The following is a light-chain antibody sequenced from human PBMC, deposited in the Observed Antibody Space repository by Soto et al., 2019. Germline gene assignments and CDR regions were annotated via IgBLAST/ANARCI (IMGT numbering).Light chain of an antibody. V-gene: IGKV3-11*01. CDR2: DAS. CDR1: QSVSSY. Sequence: EIVLTQSPATLSLSPGERATLSCRASQSVSSYLAWYQQKPGQAPRLLINDASNRATGIPARFSGSGSGTDFTITISSLEPEDFAVYYCQQRSNCPPITFGQGTRLEIK. CDR3: QQRSNCPPIT. J-gene: IGKJ5*01.